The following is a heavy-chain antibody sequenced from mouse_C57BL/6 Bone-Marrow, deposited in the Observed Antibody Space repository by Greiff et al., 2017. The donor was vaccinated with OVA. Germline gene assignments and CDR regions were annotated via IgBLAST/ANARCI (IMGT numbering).Heavy chain of an antibody. CDR3: ARDDGSSFDY. CDR2: ISYSGST. CDR1: GYSITSGYD. J-gene: IGHJ2*01. V-gene: IGHV3-1*01. D-gene: IGHD1-1*01. Sequence: EVKLQESGPSMVKPSQSLSLTCTVTGYSITSGYDWHWIRHFPGNKLEWMGYISYSGSTNYNPPLKSRISITHDTSKNHFFLKLNSVTTEDTATYYCARDDGSSFDYWGQGTTLTVSS.